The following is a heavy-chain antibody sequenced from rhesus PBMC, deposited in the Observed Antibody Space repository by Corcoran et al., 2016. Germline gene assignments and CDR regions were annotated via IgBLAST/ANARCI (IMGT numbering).Heavy chain of an antibody. D-gene: IGHD4-23*01. V-gene: IGHV3S5*01. Sequence: EVQLVETGGGLVQPGGSLKLSCAASGFTFSSYGMSWVRQAPGKGLEWVSAINSGGGSTNYADSVKGRFTISRDNSKNTLSLQMSSLRAEDTAIYYCAKDRLYINYPYYFDYWGQGVLVTVSS. CDR3: AKDRLYINYPYYFDY. J-gene: IGHJ4*01. CDR1: GFTFSSYG. CDR2: INSGGGST.